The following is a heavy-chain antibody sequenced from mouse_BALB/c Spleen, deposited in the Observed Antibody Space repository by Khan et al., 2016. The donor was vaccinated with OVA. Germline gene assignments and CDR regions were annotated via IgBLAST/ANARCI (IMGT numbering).Heavy chain of an antibody. Sequence: QMQLEESGPGLVAPSQSLSITCTVSGFSLTSYGVNWVRQPPGKGLEWLGVIWGDGNTNYHSALISRLIISMDNSKSQVFLKLNSLQTDDTATYYCAKFTPDYYSMDYWGQGTSVTVSS. CDR2: IWGDGNT. D-gene: IGHD1-1*01. J-gene: IGHJ4*01. V-gene: IGHV2-3*01. CDR1: GFSLTSYG. CDR3: AKFTPDYYSMDY.